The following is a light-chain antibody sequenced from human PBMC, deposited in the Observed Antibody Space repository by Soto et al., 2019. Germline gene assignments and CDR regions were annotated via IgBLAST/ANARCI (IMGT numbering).Light chain of an antibody. Sequence: DIQMTQSPSSLSASVGDRVTITCRASQSISSNLNWYQQKPGKAPKLLIYATSSLQSGVPSRFSGRGSGTDFTLTISSLQPEDSATYYCQQSHITPRTFGPGTKVDIK. CDR3: QQSHITPRT. CDR2: ATS. CDR1: QSISSN. V-gene: IGKV1-39*01. J-gene: IGKJ3*01.